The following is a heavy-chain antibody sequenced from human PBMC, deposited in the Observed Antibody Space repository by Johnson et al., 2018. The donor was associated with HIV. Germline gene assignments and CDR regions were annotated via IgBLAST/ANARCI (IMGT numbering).Heavy chain of an antibody. CDR2: IWYDGSNK. J-gene: IGHJ3*02. CDR3: AKELALYSSGYGGDAFDS. CDR1: GFTFSSYG. D-gene: IGHD6-19*01. V-gene: IGHV3-33*06. Sequence: QMLLVESGGGVVQPGRSLRLSCAASGFTFSSYGMHWVRQAPGKGLEWVAVIWYDGSNKYYADSVKGRFTISRDNSKNTLYLQMNSLRAEDTAVYYCAKELALYSSGYGGDAFDSWGQGTMVTVSS.